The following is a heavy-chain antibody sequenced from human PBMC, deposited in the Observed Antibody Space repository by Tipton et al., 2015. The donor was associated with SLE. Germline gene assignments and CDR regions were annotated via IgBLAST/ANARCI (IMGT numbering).Heavy chain of an antibody. CDR2: MNPNSGNT. V-gene: IGHV1-8*01. CDR3: ARGDSSWYVDFDL. D-gene: IGHD6-13*01. CDR1: GYTFTNYG. J-gene: IGHJ2*01. Sequence: QVQLVQSGPEVKKPGASVKVSCKASGYTFTNYGITWVRQAVGQGLEWMGWMNPNSGNTGCAQKFQGRVTMTRNTSISTAYMEVSSLRSDDTAVYYCARGDSSWYVDFDLWGRGTLVTVSS.